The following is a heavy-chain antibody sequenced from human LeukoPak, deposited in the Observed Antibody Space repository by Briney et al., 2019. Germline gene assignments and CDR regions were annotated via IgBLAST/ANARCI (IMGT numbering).Heavy chain of an antibody. V-gene: IGHV3-74*01. Sequence: GGSLRLSCAASGNYWMHWVRQAPGKGLVWVSHINSDGSWTSYADSVKGRFTISKDNAKNTVYLQMNSLRAEDSAVYYCATDREGDPSAYYLVGGQGTLITVSS. D-gene: IGHD3-22*01. CDR3: ATDREGDPSAYYLV. J-gene: IGHJ4*02. CDR2: INSDGSWT. CDR1: GNYW.